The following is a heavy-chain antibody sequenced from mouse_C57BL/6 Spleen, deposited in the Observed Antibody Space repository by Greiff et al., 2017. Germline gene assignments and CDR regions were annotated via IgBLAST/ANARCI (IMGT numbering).Heavy chain of an antibody. V-gene: IGHV1-69*01. Sequence: VQLQQPGAELVMPGASVKLSCKASGYTFTSYWMHWVKQRPGQGLEWIGEIDPSDSYTNYNQKFKGKSTLTVDKSSSTAYMQLSSLTSEDSAVYYCARSGSNYLYYFDYWGQGTTLTVSS. CDR2: IDPSDSYT. J-gene: IGHJ2*01. CDR3: ARSGSNYLYYFDY. D-gene: IGHD2-5*01. CDR1: GYTFTSYW.